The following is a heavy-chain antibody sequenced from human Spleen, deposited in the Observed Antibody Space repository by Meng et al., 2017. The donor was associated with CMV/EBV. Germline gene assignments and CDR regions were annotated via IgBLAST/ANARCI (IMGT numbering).Heavy chain of an antibody. CDR3: AKSPRGYCSSTSCSFDY. J-gene: IGHJ4*02. V-gene: IGHV3-23*01. CDR2: ITATSGST. Sequence: GESLKISCAASGFAVNMYYMNWVRQVPGKGLEWVSAITATSGSTYHADSVKGRFTISRDNPKNTLYLQMNSLRAEDTAVYYCAKSPRGYCSSTSCSFDYWGQGTLVTVSS. D-gene: IGHD2-2*01. CDR1: GFAVNMYY.